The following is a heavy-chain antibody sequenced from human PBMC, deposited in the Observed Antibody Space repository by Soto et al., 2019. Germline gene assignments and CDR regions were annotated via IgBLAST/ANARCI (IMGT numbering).Heavy chain of an antibody. D-gene: IGHD6-13*01. Sequence: SETLSLTCTVSGGFISSYYWSWIRQPPGKGLEWIGYIYYSGSTNYNPSLKSRVTISVDTSKNQFSLKLSSVTAADTAVYYCARDRAAASYYYYYGMDVWGQGTTVTVSS. V-gene: IGHV4-59*01. CDR1: GGFISSYY. CDR3: ARDRAAASYYYYYGMDV. J-gene: IGHJ6*02. CDR2: IYYSGST.